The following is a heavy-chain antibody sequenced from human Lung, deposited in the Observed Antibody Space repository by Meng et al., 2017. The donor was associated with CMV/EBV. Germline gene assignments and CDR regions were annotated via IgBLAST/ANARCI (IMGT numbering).Heavy chain of an antibody. CDR1: GFTFSSYA. V-gene: IGHV3-23*03. CDR3: AKDHRARYCSGGSCYYYYGMDG. CDR2: IYSGGSST. Sequence: GGSLRLXCAASGFTFSSYAMSWVRQAPGKGLEWVSVIYSGGSSTYYADSVKGRFTISRDNSKNTLYLQMNSLRAEDTAVYYCAKDHRARYCSGGSCYYYYGMDGXGQGXTVTVSS. D-gene: IGHD2-15*01. J-gene: IGHJ6*02.